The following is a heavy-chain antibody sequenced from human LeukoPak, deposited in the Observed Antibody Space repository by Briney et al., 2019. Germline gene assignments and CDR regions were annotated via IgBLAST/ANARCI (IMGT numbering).Heavy chain of an antibody. J-gene: IGHJ6*04. D-gene: IGHD3-9*01. Sequence: GSSVKVSCKASGGTFSSYDINWVRQATGQGLEWMGWMNPNSGNTGYAQKFQGRVTITRNTSISTAYMELSSLRSEDTAVYYCARAYYDILTGYYSEMDVWGKGTTVTVSS. CDR2: MNPNSGNT. CDR3: ARAYYDILTGYYSEMDV. CDR1: GGTFSSYD. V-gene: IGHV1-8*03.